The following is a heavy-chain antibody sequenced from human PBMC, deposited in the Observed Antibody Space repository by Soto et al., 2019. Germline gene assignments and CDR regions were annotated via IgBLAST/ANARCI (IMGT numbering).Heavy chain of an antibody. CDR2: IWNDGNGY. CDR1: GFTFNNYG. D-gene: IGHD6-6*01. J-gene: IGHJ4*02. CDR3: VKGSAAGRPYYFDY. Sequence: GGSLRLSCAASGFTFNNYGMHWVRQAPGKGLEWVAVIWNDGNGYYYANSVKGRFTISRDNTKKTLYLQMSSLRAEDTAVYYCVKGSAAGRPYYFDYWGQGTPVTVSS. V-gene: IGHV3-33*06.